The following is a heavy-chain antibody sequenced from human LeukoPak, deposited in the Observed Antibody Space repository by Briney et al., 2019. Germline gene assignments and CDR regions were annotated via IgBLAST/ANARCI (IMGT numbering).Heavy chain of an antibody. CDR1: GYTFTGYY. CDR3: ARDLSPGGSGQPQHY. D-gene: IGHD3-10*01. J-gene: IGHJ4*02. Sequence: ASVKVSCKASGYTFTGYYMHWVRQAPGQGLEWMGWINPNSGGTNYAQKFQGRVTMTRDTSISTAYMELSRLTSDDTAVYYCARDLSPGGSGQPQHYWGQGTLVTVSS. CDR2: INPNSGGT. V-gene: IGHV1-2*02.